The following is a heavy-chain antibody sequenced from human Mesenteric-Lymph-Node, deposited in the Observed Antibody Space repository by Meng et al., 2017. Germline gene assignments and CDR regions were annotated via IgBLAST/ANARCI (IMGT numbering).Heavy chain of an antibody. V-gene: IGHV3-21*01. CDR1: GFTFSSYS. D-gene: IGHD2-2*01. CDR2: ISSSSSYI. CDR3: ARGGQYCSTTSCYDSFFDY. J-gene: IGHJ4*01. Sequence: GESLKISCAASGFTFSSYSMNWVRQAPGKGLEWVSSISSSSSYIYYADSVKGRFTISRDNAKNSLYLQMNSLRAEDTAVYYCARGGQYCSTTSCYDSFFDYWGQGTLVTVSS.